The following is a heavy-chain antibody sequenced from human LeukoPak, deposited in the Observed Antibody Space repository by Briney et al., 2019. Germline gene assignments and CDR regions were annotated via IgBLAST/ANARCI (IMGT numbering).Heavy chain of an antibody. CDR2: ISGYNGNT. CDR3: VRGDYGGNPDY. V-gene: IGHV1-18*01. Sequence: GASVKVSCKASGYTFTNYGINWVGQAPGQGLEWMGWISGYNGNTNYAQKLQGRVTMTTDTSTTTAYMELRSLRSDDTALYYCVRGDYGGNPDYWGQGTLVTVSS. CDR1: GYTFTNYG. D-gene: IGHD4-23*01. J-gene: IGHJ4*02.